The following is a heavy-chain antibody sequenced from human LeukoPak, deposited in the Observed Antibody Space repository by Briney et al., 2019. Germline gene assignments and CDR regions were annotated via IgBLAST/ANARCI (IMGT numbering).Heavy chain of an antibody. CDR1: GYTFTGYY. CDR3: AREYLSDCSSTSCATPNAFYI. Sequence: ASVKVSCKASGYTFTGYYMHWVRQAPGQGLEWMGWINPNSGGTNYAQKFQGRVTMTRDTSISTAYMELSRLRSDDTAVYYCAREYLSDCSSTSCATPNAFYIWGQGTMVTVSS. D-gene: IGHD2-2*01. J-gene: IGHJ3*02. CDR2: INPNSGGT. V-gene: IGHV1-2*02.